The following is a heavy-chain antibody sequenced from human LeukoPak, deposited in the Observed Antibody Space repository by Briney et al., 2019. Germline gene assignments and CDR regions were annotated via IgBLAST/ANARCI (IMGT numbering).Heavy chain of an antibody. CDR2: IPSSGSTI. CDR1: GFNFGTYG. CDR3: ARLYHDILGMPFAI. Sequence: GGALRLSCSASGFNFGTYGMNWVRQAPGKGLEWVSYIPSSGSTIYYADSVQGRFTISRDNAKKLLYLRMNSLTAEDTAVYYCARLYHDILGMPFAIWGQGTMVTASS. V-gene: IGHV3-48*01. J-gene: IGHJ3*02. D-gene: IGHD3-9*01.